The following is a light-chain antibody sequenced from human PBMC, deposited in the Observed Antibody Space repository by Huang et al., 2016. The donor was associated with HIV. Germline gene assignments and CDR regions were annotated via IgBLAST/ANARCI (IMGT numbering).Light chain of an antibody. V-gene: IGKV1-9*01. J-gene: IGKJ1*01. CDR3: QQLNSYPPT. CDR1: QGISSY. CDR2: AAS. Sequence: IQLTQSPSSLSASVGDRVPITCRASQGISSYLAWYQQKPGKAPKLLIYAASTLQSGVPSRFGGSGSGTDFTLTISSLQPEDFATYHCQQLNSYPPTFGQGTKVEIK.